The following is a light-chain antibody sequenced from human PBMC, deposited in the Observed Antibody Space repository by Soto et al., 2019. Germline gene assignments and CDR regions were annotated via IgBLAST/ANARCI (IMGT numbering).Light chain of an antibody. CDR2: GNS. CDR1: SSNIGAGYD. Sequence: QSVLTQPPSVSGAPGQRVTISCTGSSSNIGAGYDVHWYQQLPGTAPKLLIYGNSNRPSGVPDRFSGSKSGTSASLAITGLQAEDEADHYCQSYDSSLSGSVCGGGPQLAV. J-gene: IGLJ2*01. V-gene: IGLV1-40*01. CDR3: QSYDSSLSGSV.